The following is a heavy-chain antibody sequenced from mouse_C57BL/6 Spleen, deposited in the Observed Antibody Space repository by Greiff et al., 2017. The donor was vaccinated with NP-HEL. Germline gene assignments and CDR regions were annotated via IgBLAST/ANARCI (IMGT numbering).Heavy chain of an antibody. D-gene: IGHD1-1*02. J-gene: IGHJ2*01. CDR3: ARHYGLPPFDY. V-gene: IGHV5-17*01. Sequence: VQLKESGGGLVKPGGSLKLSCAASGFTFSDYGMHWVRQAPEKGLEWVAYISSGSSTIYYADTVKGRFTISRDNAKNTLFLQMTSLRSEDTAMYYCARHYGLPPFDYWGQGTTLTVSS. CDR1: GFTFSDYG. CDR2: ISSGSSTI.